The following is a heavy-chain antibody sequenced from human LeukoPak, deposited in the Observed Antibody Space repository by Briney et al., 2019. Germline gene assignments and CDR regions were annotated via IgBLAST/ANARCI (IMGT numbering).Heavy chain of an antibody. J-gene: IGHJ4*02. Sequence: PGRSLRLSCAASGFTFDDYAMHWIRQAPGKGLEWVSGISWNSGSIGYADSVKGRFTISRDNAKNSLYLQMNSLRAEDTAVYYCASTYGDYLVVGYWGQGTLVTVSS. CDR3: ASTYGDYLVVGY. V-gene: IGHV3-9*01. CDR1: GFTFDDYA. D-gene: IGHD4-17*01. CDR2: ISWNSGSI.